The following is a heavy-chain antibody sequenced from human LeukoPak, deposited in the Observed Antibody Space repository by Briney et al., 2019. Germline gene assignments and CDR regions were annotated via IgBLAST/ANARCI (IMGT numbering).Heavy chain of an antibody. V-gene: IGHV3-30*18. CDR1: GFTFSNYG. Sequence: PGRSLRLSCAASGFTFSNYGMHWVRQAPGKGLEWVAVISHDGSNKYYGDSVKGRFTISRDNSKNTLFLQMNSLRAEDTAVYYCAKYFPLGTANTIYYFEYWGQGTLVTVSS. J-gene: IGHJ4*02. CDR2: ISHDGSNK. CDR3: AKYFPLGTANTIYYFEY. D-gene: IGHD3-9*01.